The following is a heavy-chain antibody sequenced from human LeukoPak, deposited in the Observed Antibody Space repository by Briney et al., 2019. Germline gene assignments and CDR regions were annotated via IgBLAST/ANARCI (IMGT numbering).Heavy chain of an antibody. CDR3: ARVPHGVLLWFGELCH. J-gene: IGHJ4*02. Sequence: SVKVSCKASGGTFSSYAISWVRQAPGQGLEWMGGIIPIFGTANYAQKFQGRVTITADKSTSTAYMELSSLRSEDTAVYYCARVPHGVLLWFGELCHWGQGTLVTVSS. CDR2: IIPIFGTA. V-gene: IGHV1-69*06. CDR1: GGTFSSYA. D-gene: IGHD3-10*01.